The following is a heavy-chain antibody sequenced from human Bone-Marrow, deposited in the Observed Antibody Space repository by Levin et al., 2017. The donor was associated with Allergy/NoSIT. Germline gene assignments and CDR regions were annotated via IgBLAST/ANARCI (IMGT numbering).Heavy chain of an antibody. D-gene: IGHD3-9*01. CDR3: ARGVSYYDILTGYYNGGYYYYYMDV. CDR2: INHSGST. Sequence: SQTLSLPCAVYGGSFSGYYWSWIRQPPGKGLEWIGEINHSGSTNYNPSLKSRVTISVDTSKNQFSLKLSSVTAADTAVYYCARGVSYYDILTGYYNGGYYYYYMDVWGKGTTVTVSS. CDR1: GGSFSGYY. J-gene: IGHJ6*03. V-gene: IGHV4-34*01.